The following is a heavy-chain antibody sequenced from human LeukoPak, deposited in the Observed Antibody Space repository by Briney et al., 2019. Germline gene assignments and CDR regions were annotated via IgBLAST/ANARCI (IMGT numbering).Heavy chain of an antibody. V-gene: IGHV3-23*01. D-gene: IGHD4-17*01. CDR1: GFSFGSFA. Sequence: GGSLRLSCAASGFSFGSFAMSWVRQAPGKGLEWVSGIIGSGGTTFYADSVKGRFTISRDNSKNTLYLQMNSLRAEDTAIYYCSKKDGDTSSSWYMDVWGKGTTVTVSS. CDR2: IIGSGGTT. J-gene: IGHJ6*03. CDR3: SKKDGDTSSSWYMDV.